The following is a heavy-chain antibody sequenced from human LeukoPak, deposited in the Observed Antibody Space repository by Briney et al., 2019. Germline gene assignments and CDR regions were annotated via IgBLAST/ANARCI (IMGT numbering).Heavy chain of an antibody. V-gene: IGHV3-21*01. J-gene: IGHJ6*03. D-gene: IGHD3-10*01. CDR1: GFTFSSYW. CDR3: ARVGGSGSYYLYYYYMDV. Sequence: GGSLRLSCAASGFTFSSYWMSWVRQAPGKGLEWVSSISSSSSYIYYADSVKGRFTISRDNAKNSLYLQMNSLRAEDTAVYYCARVGGSGSYYLYYYYMDVWGKGTTVTVSS. CDR2: ISSSSSYI.